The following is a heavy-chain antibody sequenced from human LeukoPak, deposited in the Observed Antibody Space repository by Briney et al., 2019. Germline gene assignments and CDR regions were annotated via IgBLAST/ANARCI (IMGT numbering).Heavy chain of an antibody. CDR3: ATYTNTWPYYFDY. D-gene: IGHD2-2*02. Sequence: SETLSLTCTVSGGSISSDPYYWSWVRQPVGKGLEWIGRIYIFGSTNYNPSLKSRATIPVDTSKNHFSLKLSSVTAADTAIYYCATYTNTWPYYFDYWGQGILVTVSS. V-gene: IGHV4-61*02. CDR2: IYIFGST. CDR1: GGSISSDPYY. J-gene: IGHJ4*02.